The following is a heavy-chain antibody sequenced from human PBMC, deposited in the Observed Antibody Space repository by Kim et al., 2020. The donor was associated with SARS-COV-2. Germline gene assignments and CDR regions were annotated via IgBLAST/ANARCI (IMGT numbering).Heavy chain of an antibody. V-gene: IGHV3-73*01. CDR2: YAT. J-gene: IGHJ4*02. Sequence: YATAYAASVTGRFTNSRDDSDNMAYLQMNSLKTEDTAVYYCTRYNDYRFDLGGQGTLVTVSS. D-gene: IGHD4-17*01. CDR3: TRYNDYRFDL.